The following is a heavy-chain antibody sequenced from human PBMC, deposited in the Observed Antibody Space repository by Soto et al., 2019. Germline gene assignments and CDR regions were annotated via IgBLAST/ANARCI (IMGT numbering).Heavy chain of an antibody. Sequence: PSDTPSLTFTVSDDSISRDYWSWIRQPPGKGLEWIGYIYYSGSANYNPSLKSRVTISVDTSKNQFSLKLSSVTAADTAVYYCARDYGACFDYRGQRTPVTVSS. D-gene: IGHD3-10*01. CDR3: ARDYGACFDY. CDR1: DDSISRDY. CDR2: IYYSGSA. J-gene: IGHJ4*01. V-gene: IGHV4-59*12.